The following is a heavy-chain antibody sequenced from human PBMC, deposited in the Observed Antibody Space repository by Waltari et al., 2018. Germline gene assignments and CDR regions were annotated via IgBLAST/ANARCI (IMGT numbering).Heavy chain of an antibody. J-gene: IGHJ4*02. CDR2: IHYTGST. D-gene: IGHD1-1*01. CDR3: MRDQRSTVLD. V-gene: IGHV4-39*07. Sequence: QLQLQESGPGLVKPSETLSLTCTVSGGSISNGDYHWGWVRQPPGKGLEWISTIHYTGSTYYNPSLKSRLTISVDTSKNQFCLKLSSVTAADTAVYHCMRDQRSTVLDWGQGTLVTVSS. CDR1: GGSISNGDYH.